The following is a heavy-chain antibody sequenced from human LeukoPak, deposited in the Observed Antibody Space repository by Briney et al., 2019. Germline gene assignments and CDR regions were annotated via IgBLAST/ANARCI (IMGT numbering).Heavy chain of an antibody. CDR3: ARVSGSYYIRDFDY. CDR1: GFTFSSYW. V-gene: IGHV3-74*01. D-gene: IGHD1-26*01. CDR2: INSDGSST. Sequence: GGSLRLSCAASGFTFSSYWMHWVRQAPGKGLVWVSRINSDGSSTSYADSVKGRFIISRDNAKNTLYLQMNSLRAEDTAVYYCARVSGSYYIRDFDYWGQGTLVTVSS. J-gene: IGHJ4*02.